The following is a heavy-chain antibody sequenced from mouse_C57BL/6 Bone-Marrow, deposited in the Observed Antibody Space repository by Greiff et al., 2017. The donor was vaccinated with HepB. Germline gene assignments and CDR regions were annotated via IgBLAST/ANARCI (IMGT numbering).Heavy chain of an antibody. J-gene: IGHJ3*01. CDR3: AGWFAY. V-gene: IGHV1-82*01. CDR1: GYAFSSSW. Sequence: VKLMESGPELVKPGASVKISCKASGYAFSSSWMNWVKQRPGKGLEWIGRIYPGDGDTNYNGKFKGKATLTADKSSSTAYMQLSSLTSEDSAVYFCAGWFAYWGQGTLVTVSA. CDR2: IYPGDGDT.